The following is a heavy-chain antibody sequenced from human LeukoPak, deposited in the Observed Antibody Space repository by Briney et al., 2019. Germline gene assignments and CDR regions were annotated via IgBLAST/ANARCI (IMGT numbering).Heavy chain of an antibody. CDR1: GGSMSNIYY. J-gene: IGHJ4*02. Sequence: PSETLSLTCNVSGGSMSNIYYWGWIRQPPGKGLEWIGNIFYSGITYYNPSLRSRVTIAIDTSKSQFSLKLTSVTAADTAVYYCAKQSFAPFHVGPETPIESWGQGTLVTVSS. D-gene: IGHD4-23*01. CDR2: IFYSGIT. V-gene: IGHV4-39*01. CDR3: AKQSFAPFHVGPETPIES.